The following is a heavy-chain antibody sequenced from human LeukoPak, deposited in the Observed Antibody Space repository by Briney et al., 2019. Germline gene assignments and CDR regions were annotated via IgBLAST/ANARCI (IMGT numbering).Heavy chain of an antibody. CDR1: GFTFSSYW. CDR2: IKQGGSET. D-gene: IGHD5-18*01. J-gene: IGHJ4*02. V-gene: IGHV3-7*03. Sequence: PGGSLRLSCAASGFTFSSYWMNWVRQAPGKGLEWVANIKQGGSETYYVDSVKGRFTISRDNAKNSLYLQMNSLRAEDTAVYYCARDAPGYSYGDYWGQGTLVTVSS. CDR3: ARDAPGYSYGDY.